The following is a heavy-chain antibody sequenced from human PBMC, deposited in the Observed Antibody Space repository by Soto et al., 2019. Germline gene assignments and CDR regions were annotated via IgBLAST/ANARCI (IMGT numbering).Heavy chain of an antibody. CDR1: GFTFSSYS. D-gene: IGHD3-3*01. V-gene: IGHV3-48*01. CDR3: ARDDKSGYFGYYYYMDV. J-gene: IGHJ6*03. Sequence: GXSLRLSCAASGFTFSSYSLNWIRQAPVKGLAWISYISSSSSTIYYADSVKGRFTISRDNAKNSLYLQMNSLRAEDTAVYYCARDDKSGYFGYYYYMDVWGKGTTVTVSS. CDR2: ISSSSSTI.